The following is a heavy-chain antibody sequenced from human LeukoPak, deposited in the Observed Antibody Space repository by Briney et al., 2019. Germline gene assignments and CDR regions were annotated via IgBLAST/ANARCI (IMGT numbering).Heavy chain of an antibody. V-gene: IGHV4-4*07. Sequence: SETLSLTCTVSGGSISSYYWSWIRQPAGKGLEWIGRIYTSGSTHYNPSLQSRITMSVDTSKNQFSLKLSSVTAADMAVYYCASYDFWSGYYVYWGQGTLVTVSS. J-gene: IGHJ4*02. CDR2: IYTSGST. CDR3: ASYDFWSGYYVY. D-gene: IGHD3-3*01. CDR1: GGSISSYY.